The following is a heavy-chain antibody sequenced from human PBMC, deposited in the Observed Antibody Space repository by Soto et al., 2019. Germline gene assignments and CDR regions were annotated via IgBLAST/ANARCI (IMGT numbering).Heavy chain of an antibody. CDR3: AGSLDTERIDY. Sequence: ASVKVSCKASGYTFTSYYIHWVRQAPGQGLEWMGIINPSGGSTSYAQKFQGRVTMTRDTSTSTVYMELSSLRSEDTAVYYCAGSLDTERIDYWGQGTLVTVSS. CDR2: INPSGGST. J-gene: IGHJ4*02. V-gene: IGHV1-46*01. D-gene: IGHD5-18*01. CDR1: GYTFTSYY.